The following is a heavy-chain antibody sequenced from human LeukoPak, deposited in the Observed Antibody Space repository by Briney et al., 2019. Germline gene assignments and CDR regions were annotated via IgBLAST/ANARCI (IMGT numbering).Heavy chain of an antibody. CDR2: INHSGST. V-gene: IGHV4-34*01. Sequence: NASETLSLTCAVYGGSFSGYYWSWIRQPPGKGLEWIGEINHSGSTNYNPSLKSRVTISVDTSKNQFSLKLSSVTAADTAVYYCARPRYCSSTSCPIRAFDIWGQGTVVTVSS. CDR1: GGSFSGYY. J-gene: IGHJ3*02. D-gene: IGHD2-2*01. CDR3: ARPRYCSSTSCPIRAFDI.